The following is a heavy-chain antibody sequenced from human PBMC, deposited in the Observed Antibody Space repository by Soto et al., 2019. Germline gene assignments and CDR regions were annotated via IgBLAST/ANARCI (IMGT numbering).Heavy chain of an antibody. CDR3: ARHLGYCSGGSCYGAPHAFDI. V-gene: IGHV1-46*01. Sequence: ASVKVSCKESGYTFTSYYMHWVRQAPGQGLEWMGIINPSGGSTSYAQKFQGRVTMTRDTSTSTVYMELSSLRSEDTAVYYCARHLGYCSGGSCYGAPHAFDIWGQGTMVTVSS. J-gene: IGHJ3*02. CDR1: GYTFTSYY. D-gene: IGHD2-15*01. CDR2: INPSGGST.